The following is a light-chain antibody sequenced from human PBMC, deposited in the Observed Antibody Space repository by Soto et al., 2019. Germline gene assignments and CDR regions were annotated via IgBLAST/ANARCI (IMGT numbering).Light chain of an antibody. CDR2: AAS. V-gene: IGKV3-15*01. CDR3: QQFNDWLLT. CDR1: QSVSRK. J-gene: IGKJ1*01. Sequence: EIGMTQSPAPLSVSPGERATLSFKARQSVSRKLAWYQQKPGQAPRLLIYAASTRATGIPARFSGSGSGTEFTLTISSLQSEDFAVYYCQQFNDWLLTFGQGTKVEIK.